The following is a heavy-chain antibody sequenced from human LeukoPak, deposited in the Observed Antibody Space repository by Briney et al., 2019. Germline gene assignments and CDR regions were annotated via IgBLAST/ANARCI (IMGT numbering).Heavy chain of an antibody. V-gene: IGHV3-66*01. CDR3: ARGPGPRGNDAFDI. CDR1: GFTVSSNY. Sequence: PGGSLRLSCAASGFTVSSNYISWVRQAPGKGLEWVSVIYSGGSTYYADSVKGRFTISRDNSKNTLYLQMNSLRAEDTAVYYCARGPGPRGNDAFDIWGQGTMVTVSS. D-gene: IGHD3-16*01. CDR2: IYSGGST. J-gene: IGHJ3*02.